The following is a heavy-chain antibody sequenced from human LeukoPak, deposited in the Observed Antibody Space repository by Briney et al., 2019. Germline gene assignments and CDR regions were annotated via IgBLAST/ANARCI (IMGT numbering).Heavy chain of an antibody. CDR1: GFTFSSYG. CDR2: IWYDGSNK. V-gene: IGHV3-33*01. J-gene: IGHJ4*02. Sequence: PGGSLRLSCAASGFTFSSYGMHWVRQAPGKGLEWVAVIWYDGSNKYYADSVKGRFTISRDNSKNTLYLQMNSLRAEDTAVYYCARDRLPIAAAGLAPYWGQGTLVTVSS. D-gene: IGHD6-13*01. CDR3: ARDRLPIAAAGLAPY.